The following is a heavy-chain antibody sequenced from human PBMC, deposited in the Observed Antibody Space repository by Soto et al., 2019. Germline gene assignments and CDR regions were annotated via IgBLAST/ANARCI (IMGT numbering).Heavy chain of an antibody. J-gene: IGHJ5*02. D-gene: IGHD6-19*01. Sequence: GGSLRLSCAASGFTVSSNYMSWVRQAPGKGLEWVSVIYSGGSTYYADSVKGRFTISRDNSKNTLYLQMNSLRAEDTAVYYCARGHHSGWYKDIWFDPWGQGTLVTVSS. CDR3: ARGHHSGWYKDIWFDP. CDR1: GFTVSSNY. CDR2: IYSGGST. V-gene: IGHV3-66*01.